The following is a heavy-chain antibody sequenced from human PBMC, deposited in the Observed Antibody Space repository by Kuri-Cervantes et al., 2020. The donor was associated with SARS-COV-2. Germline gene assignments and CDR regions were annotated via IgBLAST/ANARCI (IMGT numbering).Heavy chain of an antibody. CDR1: GYSISSGYY. V-gene: IGHV4-38-2*02. CDR2: IYTSGST. CDR3: ARDGTIVVVPAAQGQGNWFDP. D-gene: IGHD2-2*01. J-gene: IGHJ5*02. Sequence: GSLRLSCTVSGYSISSGYYWGWIRQPPGKGLEWIGYIYTSGSTNYNPSLESRVTISVDTSKNQFSLKLSSVTAADTAVYYCARDGTIVVVPAAQGQGNWFDPWGQGTLITVSS.